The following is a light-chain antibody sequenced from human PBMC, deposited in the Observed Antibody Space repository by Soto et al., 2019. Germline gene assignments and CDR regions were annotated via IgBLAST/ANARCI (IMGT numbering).Light chain of an antibody. Sequence: EIVLAQSPDTLSLSPGERVTLSCRARQRVSNSYLVWYQQNPGQAPKLLIYDSSTRATGIPDRFSASGSGTDFTLSISRLEPYDSAVYYCQQYARSSWTFGQGTKVEIK. CDR1: QRVSNSY. J-gene: IGKJ1*01. CDR3: QQYARSSWT. CDR2: DSS. V-gene: IGKV3-20*01.